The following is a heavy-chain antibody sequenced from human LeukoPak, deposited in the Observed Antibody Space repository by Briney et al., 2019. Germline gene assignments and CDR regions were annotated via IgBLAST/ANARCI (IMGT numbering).Heavy chain of an antibody. V-gene: IGHV4-39*01. Sequence: SETLSLTCTVSGGSISSSSYYWGWIRQPPGKGLEWIGSIYYSGSTYYNPSLKSRVTISVDTSKNQFSLKLSSVTAADTAVYYCARTLSGSYYAFDIWGQGTMITVSS. CDR1: GGSISSSSYY. D-gene: IGHD1-26*01. J-gene: IGHJ3*02. CDR3: ARTLSGSYYAFDI. CDR2: IYYSGST.